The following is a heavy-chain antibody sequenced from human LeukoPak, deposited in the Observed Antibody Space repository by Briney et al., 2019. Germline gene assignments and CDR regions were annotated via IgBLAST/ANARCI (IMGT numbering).Heavy chain of an antibody. CDR1: GGSISSSSYY. CDR3: ARDDGMDSSSWYGWFDP. V-gene: IGHV4-61*01. D-gene: IGHD6-13*01. J-gene: IGHJ5*02. CDR2: IYYSRST. Sequence: PSETLTLTCTVSGGSISSSSYYWSWIRQPPGKGLEWIGYIYYSRSTNYNPSLQSRVTISVDTSKNQFSLKLSSVTAADTAVYYCARDDGMDSSSWYGWFDPWGQGTLVTVSS.